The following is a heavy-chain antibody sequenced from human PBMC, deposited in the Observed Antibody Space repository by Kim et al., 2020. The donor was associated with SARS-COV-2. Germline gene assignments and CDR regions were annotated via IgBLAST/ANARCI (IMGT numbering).Heavy chain of an antibody. J-gene: IGHJ4*02. Sequence: GGSLRLSCAASGFTFGDYAMHWVRQAPGKGLEWVSGISWNSGSIGYADSVKGRFTISRDNAKNSLYLQMNSLRAEDTALYYCAKDIRDSSGYYYDYWGQGTLVTVSS. V-gene: IGHV3-9*01. D-gene: IGHD3-22*01. CDR1: GFTFGDYA. CDR2: ISWNSGSI. CDR3: AKDIRDSSGYYYDY.